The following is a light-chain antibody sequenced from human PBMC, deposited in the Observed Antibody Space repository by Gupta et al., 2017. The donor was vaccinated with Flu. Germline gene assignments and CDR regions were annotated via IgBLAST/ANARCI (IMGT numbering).Light chain of an antibody. V-gene: IGKV3-11*01. CDR1: QSISSY. CDR3: QQRTNWPIT. Sequence: PATLSLSPGERATLSCRASQSISSYLAWYQQKPGQAPRLLIYDASNRATGIPARFSGSGSGTDFTLTISSLEPEDFAVYYCQQRTNWPITFGQGTRLEIK. J-gene: IGKJ5*01. CDR2: DAS.